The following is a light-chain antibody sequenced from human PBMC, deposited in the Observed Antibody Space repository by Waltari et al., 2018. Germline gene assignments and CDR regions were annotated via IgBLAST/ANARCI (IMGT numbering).Light chain of an antibody. CDR3: QQLNSFPYT. CDR2: AAS. J-gene: IGKJ2*01. Sequence: DIQMTQSPSSLSASVGDRVTITCQASEDISDFLNWYQHKPGKAPKLLISAASTLQSGVPSRFSGSGSGTEFTLTIRSLQPEDFATYYCQQLNSFPYTFGQGTKLDIK. V-gene: IGKV1-9*01. CDR1: EDISDF.